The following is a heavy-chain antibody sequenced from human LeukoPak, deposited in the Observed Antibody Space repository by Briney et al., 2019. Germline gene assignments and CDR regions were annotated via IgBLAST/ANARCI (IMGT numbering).Heavy chain of an antibody. J-gene: IGHJ4*02. CDR2: IYYSGST. CDR1: GGSISSYY. V-gene: IGHV4-59*12. D-gene: IGHD3-10*01. CDR3: ARGLYYGSGSYPY. Sequence: SETLSLTCTVSGGSISSYYWSWIRQPPGKGLEWIGYIYYSGSTNYNPSLKSRVTISVDTSKNQFSLKLSSVTAADTAVYYCARGLYYGSGSYPYWGQGTLVTVSS.